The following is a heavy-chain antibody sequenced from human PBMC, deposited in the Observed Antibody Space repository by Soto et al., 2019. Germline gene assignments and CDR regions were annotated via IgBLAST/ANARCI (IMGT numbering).Heavy chain of an antibody. J-gene: IGHJ5*02. V-gene: IGHV1-69*05. CDR2: IIPIFGTA. D-gene: IGHD3-22*01. CDR1: GGTFSSYA. Sequence: QVQLVQSGAEVKKPGSSVKVSCKASGGTFSSYAISWVRQAPGQGLEWMGWIIPIFGTANYAQKVQGRVTITTDESTSTAYLELSSLRSEDTAVYYCANSGSPPVNWFDPWGQGTLVTVSS. CDR3: ANSGSPPVNWFDP.